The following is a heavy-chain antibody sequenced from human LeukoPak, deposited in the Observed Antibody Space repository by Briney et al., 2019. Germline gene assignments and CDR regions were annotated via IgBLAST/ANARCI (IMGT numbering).Heavy chain of an antibody. Sequence: GGSLRLSCAASGFTFSSYAMSWVRQAPGKGLEWVSAISGSGGSTYYADSVKGRFTISRDNSKNTLYLQMNSLGAEDTAVYYCAKGSLIDKDIVVVVAAEFDYWGQGTLVTVSS. D-gene: IGHD2-15*01. CDR2: ISGSGGST. J-gene: IGHJ4*02. CDR3: AKGSLIDKDIVVVVAAEFDY. CDR1: GFTFSSYA. V-gene: IGHV3-23*01.